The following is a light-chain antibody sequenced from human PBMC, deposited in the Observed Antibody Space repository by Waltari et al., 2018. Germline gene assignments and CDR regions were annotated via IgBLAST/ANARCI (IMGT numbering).Light chain of an antibody. CDR2: EVS. V-gene: IGLV2-14*01. CDR1: VGDIGGNEF. Sequence: QSALTQPASVSGSPGQSITNSCPGTVGDIGGNEFVSWYQHDPGKVPKVIIYEVSNRPSGVSNRFSGSRSGNTASLTISGLQTEDEADYYCSSYTSSNFYVFGSGTKVTVL. J-gene: IGLJ1*01. CDR3: SSYTSSNFYV.